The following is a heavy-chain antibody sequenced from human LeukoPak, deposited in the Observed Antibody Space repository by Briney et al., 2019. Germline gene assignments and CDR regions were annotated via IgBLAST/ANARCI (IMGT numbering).Heavy chain of an antibody. Sequence: GGSLRLSCAASGFTFSNYAMSWVRQAPGKGLEWVSALSGSGGSTYYADSVKGRFTISRDNSKNTLYLQMNSLRAEDTAVYYCASSPGSYYSPFDYWGQGTLVTVSS. J-gene: IGHJ4*02. CDR1: GFTFSNYA. CDR3: ASSPGSYYSPFDY. V-gene: IGHV3-23*01. D-gene: IGHD3-10*01. CDR2: LSGSGGST.